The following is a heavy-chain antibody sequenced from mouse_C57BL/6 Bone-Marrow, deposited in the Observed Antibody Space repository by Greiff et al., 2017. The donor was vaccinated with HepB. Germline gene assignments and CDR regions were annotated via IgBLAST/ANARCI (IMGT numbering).Heavy chain of an antibody. V-gene: IGHV3-6*01. CDR3: ARDGGDFFDY. CDR2: ISYDGSN. J-gene: IGHJ2*01. CDR1: GYSITSGSY. Sequence: EVKLEESGPGLVKPSQSLSLTCSVTGYSITSGSYWYWIRQFPGNKLEWMGYISYDGSNNYNPSLKNRISITRDTSKNQFFLKLNSVTTEDTATYYCARDGGDFFDYWGQGTTLTVSS.